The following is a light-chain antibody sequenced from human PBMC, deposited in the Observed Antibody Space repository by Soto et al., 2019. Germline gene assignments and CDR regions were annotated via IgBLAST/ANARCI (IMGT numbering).Light chain of an antibody. V-gene: IGKV3-20*01. CDR1: QSVSSSY. Sequence: EIVLTQAPGTLSLSPGERATLSCRASQSVSSSYLAWYQQKPGQAPRPLIYGASSRAIGIPDRFSGSGSGTDFTLTISRLEPEDFAVYYCQQYGSSPWTLGQGTKVETK. J-gene: IGKJ1*01. CDR2: GAS. CDR3: QQYGSSPWT.